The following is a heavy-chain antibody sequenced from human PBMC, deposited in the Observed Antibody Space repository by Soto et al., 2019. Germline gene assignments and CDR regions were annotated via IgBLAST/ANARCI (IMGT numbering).Heavy chain of an antibody. CDR2: IYYSGNT. J-gene: IGHJ4*02. CDR1: GGSISSGNYY. Sequence: QVQLQESGPGLVKPSQTLSLTCTVSGGSISSGNYYWSWIRQHPGKGLEWIGYIYYSGNTYYNPSLKSRVTISEDTSKNQFSLTLSSVTAADTAVYYCARDHGSGEGLRYWGQGTLVTVSS. CDR3: ARDHGSGEGLRY. D-gene: IGHD3-10*01. V-gene: IGHV4-31*03.